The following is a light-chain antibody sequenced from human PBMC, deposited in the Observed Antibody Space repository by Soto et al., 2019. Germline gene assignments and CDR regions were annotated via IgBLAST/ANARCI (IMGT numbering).Light chain of an antibody. CDR1: QSVSSN. CDR2: DIS. J-gene: IGKJ4*01. CDR3: QQYNDWALT. V-gene: IGKV3D-15*01. Sequence: EIVMTQSPATLSVSPGERATLSCRASQSVSSNLAWYQHKPGQAPSLLIYDISARATGIPTRVSGSGSGTEFTLTISSLESEDFAVYYCQQYNDWALTFCGGTKVEFK.